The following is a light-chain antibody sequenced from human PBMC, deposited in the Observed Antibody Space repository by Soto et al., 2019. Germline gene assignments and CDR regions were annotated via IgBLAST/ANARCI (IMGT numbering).Light chain of an antibody. CDR1: SSNIGAGYD. CDR3: QSYDSSLSGAGV. J-gene: IGLJ2*01. V-gene: IGLV1-40*01. Sequence: QSVLTQPTSVSGAPGPRVTISCTGSSSNIGAGYDVHWYQQLPGTAPKLLIYGNSNRPSGVPDRFSGSKSGTSASLAITGHQGEDEADYYCQSYDSSLSGAGVFGGGTKLTVL. CDR2: GNS.